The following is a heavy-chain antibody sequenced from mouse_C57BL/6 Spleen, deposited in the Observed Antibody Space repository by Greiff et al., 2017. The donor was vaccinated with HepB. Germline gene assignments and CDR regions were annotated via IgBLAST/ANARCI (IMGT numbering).Heavy chain of an antibody. J-gene: IGHJ1*03. V-gene: IGHV5-4*01. Sequence: EVQGVESGGGLVKPGGSLKLSCAASGFTFSSYALSWVRQTPDKRLEWVATISDGGSYTYYPDTVKGRFTISKDNAKNNLYLQMSHLKSEDTAMYDWERDRSDYGSSSYGCFDGWGRGTRVTVAS. CDR1: GFTFSSYA. CDR2: ISDGGSYT. D-gene: IGHD1-1*01. CDR3: ERDRSDYGSSSYGCFDG.